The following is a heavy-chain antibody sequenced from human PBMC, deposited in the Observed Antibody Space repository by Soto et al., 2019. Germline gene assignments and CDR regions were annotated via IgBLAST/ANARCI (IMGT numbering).Heavy chain of an antibody. CDR2: IYSRGST. D-gene: IGHD2-21*02. J-gene: IGHJ4*02. V-gene: IGHV4-61*08. CDR1: GGSISRSDYY. CDR3: ASGTAIPWALDC. Sequence: PSETLSLTCTVSGGSISRSDYYCSCIRQPPWKGLEWIVYIYSRGSTNYNPSLTTRVTISLDTSKNQVSLKMTSVTPADTAVYFCASGTAIPWALDCWGQGTPVTVSS.